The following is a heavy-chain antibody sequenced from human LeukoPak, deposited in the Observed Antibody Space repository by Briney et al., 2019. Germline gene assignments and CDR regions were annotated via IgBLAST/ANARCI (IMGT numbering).Heavy chain of an antibody. J-gene: IGHJ4*02. CDR2: IKQDGSEK. CDR1: GFTFSRYW. V-gene: IGHV3-7*04. Sequence: GSLRLSCAASGFTFSRYWMTWVRRAPGKGLEWVANIKQDGSEKYHLDSVKGRFTISRDNAKNSMYLQMNSLRAEDSAVYYCARGYCSAGSCSRAPDFWGQGTLVTVSS. CDR3: ARGYCSAGSCSRAPDF. D-gene: IGHD2-15*01.